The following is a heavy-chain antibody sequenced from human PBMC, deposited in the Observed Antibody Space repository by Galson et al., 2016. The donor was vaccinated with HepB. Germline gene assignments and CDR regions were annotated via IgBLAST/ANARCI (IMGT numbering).Heavy chain of an antibody. V-gene: IGHV3-23*01. Sequence: LEWVSTISGNSGSMYYADSVKGRFSISRDNSKNTLYLQMDTLRAEDTAVYYCAKDPRLSTIATSDYFDYWGQGTLVTVSS. D-gene: IGHD1-26*01. CDR3: AKDPRLSTIATSDYFDY. CDR2: ISGNSGSM. J-gene: IGHJ4*02.